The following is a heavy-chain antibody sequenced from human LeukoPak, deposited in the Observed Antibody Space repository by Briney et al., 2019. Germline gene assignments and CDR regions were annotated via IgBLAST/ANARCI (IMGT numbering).Heavy chain of an antibody. V-gene: IGHV3-48*02. CDR2: ISSSSSTI. Sequence: PGGSLRLSCAVSGFTFSSYSMNWVRQAPGKGLEWVSYISSSSSTIYHADSVKGRFTISRDKAKNSLYLQMYSLRDEDTAVYYCARDLHYCSGGSCYEYYFDYWGQGTLVAVTS. J-gene: IGHJ4*02. CDR3: ARDLHYCSGGSCYEYYFDY. D-gene: IGHD2-15*01. CDR1: GFTFSSYS.